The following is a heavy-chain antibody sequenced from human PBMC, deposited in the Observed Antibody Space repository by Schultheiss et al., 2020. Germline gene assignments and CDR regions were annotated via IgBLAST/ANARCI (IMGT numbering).Heavy chain of an antibody. J-gene: IGHJ5*02. Sequence: GGSLRLSCAASGFTFSSYGMHWVRQAPGKGLEWVSYISSSGSTIYYADSVKGRFTISRDNAKNSLYLQMNSLRAEDTAVYYCARGFWTRVTTVRQVRSFWFDPWGQGTLVTVSS. CDR3: ARGFWTRVTTVRQVRSFWFDP. V-gene: IGHV3-48*04. D-gene: IGHD4-17*01. CDR2: ISSSGSTI. CDR1: GFTFSSYG.